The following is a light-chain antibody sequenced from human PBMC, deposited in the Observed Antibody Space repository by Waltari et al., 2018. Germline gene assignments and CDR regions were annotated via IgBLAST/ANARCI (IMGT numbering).Light chain of an antibody. CDR1: QSVSVF. CDR3: QQSYSTPLFT. CDR2: SAS. J-gene: IGKJ5*01. V-gene: IGKV1-39*01. Sequence: DIQMTQSPSSLSASVGDTVTIACRASQSVSVFLNWYHQNPGRAPELLIHSASSLHSGVPSRFSGSGSGTDFILTISGLQPEDFGTYYCQQSYSTPLFTFGQGTRLDIK.